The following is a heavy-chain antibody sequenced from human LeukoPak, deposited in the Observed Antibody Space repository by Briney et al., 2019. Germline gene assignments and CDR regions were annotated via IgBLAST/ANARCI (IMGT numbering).Heavy chain of an antibody. V-gene: IGHV3-49*03. CDR2: IRSKAYGGTT. CDR1: GFTFGDYA. Sequence: GGSLRLSCTASGFTFGDYAMSWFRQAPGKGLEWVGFIRSKAYGGTTEYAASVKGRFTISRDDSKSIAYLQMNSLKTEDTAVYYCTRTPYSSGWYTRYYFDYWGQGTLVTVSS. D-gene: IGHD6-19*01. CDR3: TRTPYSSGWYTRYYFDY. J-gene: IGHJ4*02.